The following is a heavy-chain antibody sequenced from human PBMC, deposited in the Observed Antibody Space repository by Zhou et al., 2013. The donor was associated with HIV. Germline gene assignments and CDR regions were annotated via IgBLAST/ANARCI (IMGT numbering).Heavy chain of an antibody. CDR2: IIPMYGTP. CDR3: ARGYDFWSGYLDY. D-gene: IGHD3-3*01. J-gene: IGHJ4*02. Sequence: QVKLVQSGAAVKKPGSSLKVSCKASGGTFNKFAINWVRQAPGQGLEWLGGIIPMYGTPNYAQKFQGRITLTTDESTTTANMELSSLRSDDTAVYYCARGYDFWSGYLDYWGQGTLVTVSS. V-gene: IGHV1-69*05. CDR1: GGTFNKFA.